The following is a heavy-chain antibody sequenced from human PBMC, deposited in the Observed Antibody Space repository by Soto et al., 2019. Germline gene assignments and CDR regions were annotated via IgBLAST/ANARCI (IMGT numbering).Heavy chain of an antibody. D-gene: IGHD3-16*01. CDR2: INPHSGDT. J-gene: IGHJ4*02. Sequence: QVQLVQSGAEMKKPGASVRVSCKASGYSLTGYYLNWVRQAPGQGLEWMGWINPHSGDTNYEQKFQGRVTMTRDTSISTAYMVLSRLRSDDTAAYYCARSSFRGYFDLWGQGALVTVSS. V-gene: IGHV1-2*02. CDR1: GYSLTGYY. CDR3: ARSSFRGYFDL.